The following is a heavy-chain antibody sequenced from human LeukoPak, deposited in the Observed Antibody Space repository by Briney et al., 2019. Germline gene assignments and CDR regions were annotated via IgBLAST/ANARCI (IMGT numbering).Heavy chain of an antibody. Sequence: GGSLRLSCAASGFTFSIYGMHWVRQAPGKGLEWVAFIRYDGSNKYYADSVKGRFTISRDNSKNTLYLQMNSLRAEDAAVYYCARESRPIVGATTGNYFDYWGQGTLVTVSS. J-gene: IGHJ4*02. V-gene: IGHV3-30*02. D-gene: IGHD1-26*01. CDR1: GFTFSIYG. CDR2: IRYDGSNK. CDR3: ARESRPIVGATTGNYFDY.